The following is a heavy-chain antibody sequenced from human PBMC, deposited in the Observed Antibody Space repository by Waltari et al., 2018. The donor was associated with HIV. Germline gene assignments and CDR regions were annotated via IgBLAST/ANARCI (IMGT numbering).Heavy chain of an antibody. Sequence: QVQLVQSGAEVKKPGASVKVSCKSSGSTFTSYGVAWVRQAPGQGLEWMGWSSAYNENTNYAPKFQGRVTMTTDTSTTTGYMELRRLRSADTAVYFCASYSPPRGLDVWGQGTTVTVS. CDR1: GSTFTSYG. CDR3: ASYSPPRGLDV. V-gene: IGHV1-18*01. D-gene: IGHD2-21*01. J-gene: IGHJ6*02. CDR2: SSAYNENT.